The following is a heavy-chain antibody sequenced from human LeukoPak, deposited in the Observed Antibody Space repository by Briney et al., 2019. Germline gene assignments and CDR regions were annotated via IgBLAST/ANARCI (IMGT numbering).Heavy chain of an antibody. CDR2: ISYDGSNK. J-gene: IGHJ6*04. CDR1: GFTFSSYA. Sequence: GGSLRLSCAASGFTFSSYAMHWVRQAPGKGLEWVAVISYDGSNKYYADSVKGRFTISRDNSKNTLYLQMNSLRAEDTAVYYCAKVREGSSGWMDVWGKGTTVTVSS. D-gene: IGHD6-19*01. CDR3: AKVREGSSGWMDV. V-gene: IGHV3-30*04.